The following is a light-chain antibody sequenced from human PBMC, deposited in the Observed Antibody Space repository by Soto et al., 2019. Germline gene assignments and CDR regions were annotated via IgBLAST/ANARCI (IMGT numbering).Light chain of an antibody. CDR1: QSISSY. V-gene: IGKV1-39*01. J-gene: IGKJ1*01. Sequence: DIQMTQSPSSLSASVGDRVTITCRASQSISSYLNWYKQKPGKAPKLLIYAASSLQSGVPSRFSGSGSGTDFTLTISSLQPEDFATYYCQQSYSTPGTFGQGTKGDIK. CDR3: QQSYSTPGT. CDR2: AAS.